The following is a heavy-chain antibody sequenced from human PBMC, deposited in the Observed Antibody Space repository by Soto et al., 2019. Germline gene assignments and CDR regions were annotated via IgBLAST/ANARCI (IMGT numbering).Heavy chain of an antibody. J-gene: IGHJ4*02. Sequence: QITLKESGPTLVRPTQPLTLTCTFSGFSLSTSGLGVGWIRQPPGKALERLALIYWNDDKRYSPSLKARLTITKDTSKNQVVLTMTNMDPVDTATYYCAHRPSGWYLFDYWGQGTLVTVSS. V-gene: IGHV2-5*01. CDR2: IYWNDDK. CDR1: GFSLSTSGLG. CDR3: AHRPSGWYLFDY. D-gene: IGHD6-19*01.